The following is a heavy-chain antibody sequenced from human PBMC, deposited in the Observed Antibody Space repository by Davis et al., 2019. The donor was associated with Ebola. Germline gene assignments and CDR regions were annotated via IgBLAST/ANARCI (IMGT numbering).Heavy chain of an antibody. CDR3: ARTPLYYYDSSGYYSAVYYFDY. J-gene: IGHJ4*02. CDR2: IYYSGST. V-gene: IGHV4-59*01. D-gene: IGHD3-22*01. Sequence: GSLRLSCTVSGGSISSYYWSWIRQPPGKGLEWIGYIYYSGSTNYNPSLKSRVTISVDTSKNQFSLKLSSVTAADTAVYYCARTPLYYYDSSGYYSAVYYFDYWGQGTLVTVSS. CDR1: GGSISSYY.